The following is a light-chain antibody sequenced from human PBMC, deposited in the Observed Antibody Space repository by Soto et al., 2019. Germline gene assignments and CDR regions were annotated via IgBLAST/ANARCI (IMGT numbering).Light chain of an antibody. V-gene: IGKV1-39*01. Sequence: DIQMTQSPSSLSASVGDRVTITCRASQSISSYLNWYQQKPGKAPKLLIYAASSLQSGVLSRFSGSGSGIDFTLTISSLQPEDFATYYCQQSYSTPFTFGPGTKVDIK. CDR2: AAS. J-gene: IGKJ3*01. CDR3: QQSYSTPFT. CDR1: QSISSY.